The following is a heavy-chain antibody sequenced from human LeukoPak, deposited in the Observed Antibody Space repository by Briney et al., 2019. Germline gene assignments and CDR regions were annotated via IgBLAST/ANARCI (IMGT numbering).Heavy chain of an antibody. CDR3: AKRTMSAFDS. Sequence: GGSLRLSCTASGFTFRTYAMNWVRQAPGKGLEWLSGISGSGNGTYYADSVKGRFIVSRDNSKNMVYLQMNSLTVEDTATYYCAKRTMSAFDSWGQGTLLIVSS. V-gene: IGHV3-23*01. CDR2: ISGSGNGT. CDR1: GFTFRTYA. D-gene: IGHD5-24*01. J-gene: IGHJ4*02.